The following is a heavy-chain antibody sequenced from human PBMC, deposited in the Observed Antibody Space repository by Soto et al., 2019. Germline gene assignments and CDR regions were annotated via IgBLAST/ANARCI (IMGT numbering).Heavy chain of an antibody. CDR1: GYSLTAYW. CDR2: IYGVDSDT. J-gene: IGHJ3*02. D-gene: IGHD6-19*01. V-gene: IGHV5-51*01. CDR3: ARGAVPGNWDVFDT. Sequence: EAQLVQSGAEVKKPGESLRISCKGSGYSLTAYWIGWVRQMPGKGLEWMGIIYGVDSDTRYSPSFEGQVTISADKSIGTAYLQWSSLKASDTAMYYCARGAVPGNWDVFDTWGQGTMVTVSS.